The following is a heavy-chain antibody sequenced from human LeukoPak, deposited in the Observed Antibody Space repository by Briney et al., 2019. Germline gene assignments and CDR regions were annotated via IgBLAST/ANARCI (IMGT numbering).Heavy chain of an antibody. CDR1: VYAFTIYY. D-gene: IGHD4-17*01. CDR3: ARVTTVQHGGCEY. V-gene: IGHV1-2*02. CDR2: ISPNSGGR. J-gene: IGHJ4*02. Sequence: ASVTVSLTPSVYAFTIYYIHWVRQARGQGLEWMGWISPNSGGRNYAQKFQGRVTIARDASISKAYMELNSLTSADTAADYYARVTTVQHGGCEYWGEGAPVT.